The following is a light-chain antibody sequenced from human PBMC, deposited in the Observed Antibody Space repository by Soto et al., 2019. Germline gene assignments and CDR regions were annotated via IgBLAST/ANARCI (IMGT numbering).Light chain of an antibody. Sequence: DVQLIQSPSTLSASIGDRVTITCRVSQPIRDWVAWYQQKPGKAPKLLIYDATSSDSGVPSRFSGSGSETEVTLTISSLQPGDFATYYCQQYDSYSNTFGQGPRVEL. CDR1: QPIRDW. J-gene: IGKJ1*01. CDR2: DAT. V-gene: IGKV1-5*01. CDR3: QQYDSYSNT.